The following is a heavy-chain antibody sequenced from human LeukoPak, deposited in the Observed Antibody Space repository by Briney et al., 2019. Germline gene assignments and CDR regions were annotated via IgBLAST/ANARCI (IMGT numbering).Heavy chain of an antibody. J-gene: IGHJ6*02. Sequence: SSETLSLTCSVSIGSISSSKWWSWVRQSPVKGLEWIGEIYLYGTTNYNPSFTSRVTMSVDRSRNQFSLKLTSVTAADTAVYYCARQKWEQQGRDYYFNGLDVWGPGTAVIVSS. CDR3: ARQKWEQQGRDYYFNGLDV. CDR1: IGSISSSKW. CDR2: IYLYGTT. D-gene: IGHD1/OR15-1a*01. V-gene: IGHV4-4*02.